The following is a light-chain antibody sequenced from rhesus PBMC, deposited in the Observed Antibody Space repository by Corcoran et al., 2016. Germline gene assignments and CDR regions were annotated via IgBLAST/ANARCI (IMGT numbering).Light chain of an antibody. V-gene: IGKV1-37*01. Sequence: DIQMTQSPSFLSTSVGDRVTITCRASQGIRSYLAWYQQKPGQAPKPLIYYASNLESGVPSRFSGSGTGTEFTLTINNLQPEDCAGYYCQQYNTDPFTFGPGTKLDIK. J-gene: IGKJ3*01. CDR3: QQYNTDPFT. CDR1: QGIRSY. CDR2: YAS.